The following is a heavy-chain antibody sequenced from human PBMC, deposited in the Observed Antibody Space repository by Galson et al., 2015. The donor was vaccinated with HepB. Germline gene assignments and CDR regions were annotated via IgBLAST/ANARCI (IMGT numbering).Heavy chain of an antibody. CDR2: ITSSGAGT. CDR3: AKDAIMVSNNPWYFDY. V-gene: IGHV3-23*01. Sequence: LRLSCAASGFTFGRYAMSWVRQAPGKGLEWVSSITSSGAGTYSAASVKGRFTISRDKSENTVFLQMSSLRVEDTAVYYCAKDAIMVSNNPWYFDYWGRGTMVTVSS. J-gene: IGHJ4*02. CDR1: GFTFGRYA. D-gene: IGHD2-8*01.